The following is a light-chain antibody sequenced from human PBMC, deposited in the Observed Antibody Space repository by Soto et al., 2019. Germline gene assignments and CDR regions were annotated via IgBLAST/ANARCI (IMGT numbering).Light chain of an antibody. Sequence: EIVLTQSPDTLSLSPGERTTLSCGASQTINTNSLAWYQQKPGQAPRLLIYGASNRATGIPARFSGSGSGTDFTLTISRLDPEDFAVYYCQQYGTSPRTFGQGTKVDIK. CDR3: QQYGTSPRT. CDR2: GAS. V-gene: IGKV3-20*01. J-gene: IGKJ1*01. CDR1: QTINTNS.